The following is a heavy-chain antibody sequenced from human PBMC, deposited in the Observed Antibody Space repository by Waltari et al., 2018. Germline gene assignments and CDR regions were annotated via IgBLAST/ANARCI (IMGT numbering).Heavy chain of an antibody. Sequence: EVQLLESGGGLVQPGGSLRLSCAASGFTFSSYAMSWVRQAPGKGLEWVSVIYSGGSTYYADSVKGRFTIARDKSKNTLYLQMNSLRAEDTAVYYCAKDLDEGGYYWGQGTLVTVSS. D-gene: IGHD1-1*01. CDR1: GFTFSSYA. V-gene: IGHV3-23*03. CDR3: AKDLDEGGYY. J-gene: IGHJ4*02. CDR2: IYSGGST.